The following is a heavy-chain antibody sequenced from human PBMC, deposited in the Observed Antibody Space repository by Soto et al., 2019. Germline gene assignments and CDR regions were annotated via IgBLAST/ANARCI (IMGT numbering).Heavy chain of an antibody. CDR3: ARGEAIGDDP. CDR2: IKQDGSEK. J-gene: IGHJ5*02. CDR1: GFTFCSYG. Sequence: PGGSLRLSCAASGFTFCSYGMSWVRQAPGKGLEWVANIKQDGSEKYYVDSVKGRFTISRDNAKNSLYLQMNNLRVEDTAVYYCARGEAIGDDPWGHGTLVTVSS. D-gene: IGHD3-10*01. V-gene: IGHV3-7*02.